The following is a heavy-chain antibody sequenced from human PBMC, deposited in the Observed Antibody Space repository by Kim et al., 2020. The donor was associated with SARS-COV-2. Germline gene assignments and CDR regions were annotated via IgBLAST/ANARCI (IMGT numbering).Heavy chain of an antibody. V-gene: IGHV4-31*03. CDR2: IYYSGST. J-gene: IGHJ6*02. CDR3: ARDRLSSGWPGVDV. Sequence: SETLSLTCTVSGGSISSGGYYWSWIRQHPGKGLEWIGYIYYSGSTYYNPSLKSRVTISVDTSKNQFSLRLTSVTAADTAVYYCARDRLSSGWPGVDVWGQGTTVTVSS. CDR1: GGSISSGGYY. D-gene: IGHD6-25*01.